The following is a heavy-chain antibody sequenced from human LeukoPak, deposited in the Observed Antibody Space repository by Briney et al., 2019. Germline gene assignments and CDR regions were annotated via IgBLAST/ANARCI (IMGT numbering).Heavy chain of an antibody. CDR2: IYHSGST. D-gene: IGHD5-18*01. V-gene: IGHV4-30-2*01. CDR1: GGSISSGGYS. Sequence: SETLSLTCAVSGGSISSGGYSWSWIRQPPGKGLEWIGYIYHSGSTYYNPSLKSRVTISVDRSKNQFSLKLSSVTAADTAAYYCARDRYSYGFDYWGQGTLVTVSS. CDR3: ARDRYSYGFDY. J-gene: IGHJ4*02.